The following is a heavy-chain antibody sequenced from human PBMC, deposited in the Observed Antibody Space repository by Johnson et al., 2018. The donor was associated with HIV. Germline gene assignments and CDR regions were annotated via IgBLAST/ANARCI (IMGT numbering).Heavy chain of an antibody. Sequence: VQLVESGGGLVQPGGSLRLSCAGSGFIFSSFWMSWVRQAPGKGLEWVANIKQDGSEKYYVDSVKGRFTISRDNAKNSLYLQMNSLRAEDTAVYYCARVPPFGTHPDGAFDIWGQGTKVTVSS. CDR2: IKQDGSEK. CDR1: GFIFSSFW. V-gene: IGHV3-7*03. J-gene: IGHJ3*02. CDR3: ARVPPFGTHPDGAFDI. D-gene: IGHD1-1*01.